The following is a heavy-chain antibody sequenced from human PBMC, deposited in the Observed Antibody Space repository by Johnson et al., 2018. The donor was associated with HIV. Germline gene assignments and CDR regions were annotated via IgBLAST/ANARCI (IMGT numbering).Heavy chain of an antibody. CDR1: GFTFSSYG. Sequence: VQLVESGGGVVQPGKSLRLSCVASGFTFSSYGMHWVRQAPGKGLEYVSTINTNGGKTYYANSVKGRFTISRDNSKNTLYLQMNSLRAEDTAVYYCAKESRGAPGAFDIWGQGTMVTVSS. D-gene: IGHD3-10*01. CDR3: AKESRGAPGAFDI. V-gene: IGHV3-64*01. CDR2: INTNGGKT. J-gene: IGHJ3*02.